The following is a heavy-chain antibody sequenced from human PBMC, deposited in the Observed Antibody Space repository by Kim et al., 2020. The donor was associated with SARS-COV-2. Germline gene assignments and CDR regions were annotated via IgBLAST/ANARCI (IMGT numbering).Heavy chain of an antibody. CDR1: GGSLSPYY. CDR2: MHYSGRA. Sequence: SETLSLTCTVSGGSLSPYYWSWIRQPPGKGLEWIGYMHYSGRANYSPSLKSRVAISVDTSKNHFSLNLTSVTAADTAKYFCARFQHGSGSYLDPFDIWGQRTLVPVSS. V-gene: IGHV4-59*01. J-gene: IGHJ3*02. CDR3: ARFQHGSGSYLDPFDI. D-gene: IGHD3-10*01.